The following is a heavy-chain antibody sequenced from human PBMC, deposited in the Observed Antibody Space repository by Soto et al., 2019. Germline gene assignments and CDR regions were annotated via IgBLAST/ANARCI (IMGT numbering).Heavy chain of an antibody. CDR1: GYTFTIYG. D-gene: IGHD5-12*01. J-gene: IGHJ4*02. Sequence: ASVKVSCKASGYTFTIYGISWVLQAPGQGLEWMGWISAYNGNTNYAQKLQGRVTMTTDTSTTTAYMELRSLRSDDTAVYYCVRDSPIGSTFSGYDGVDYWGQGTLVTVSS. CDR3: VRDSPIGSTFSGYDGVDY. V-gene: IGHV1-18*01. CDR2: ISAYNGNT.